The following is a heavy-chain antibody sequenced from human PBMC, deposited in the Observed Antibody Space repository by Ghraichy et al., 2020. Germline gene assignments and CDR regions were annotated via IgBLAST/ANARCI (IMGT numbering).Heavy chain of an antibody. CDR1: GFTFSSHS. CDR2: ISYEGNSK. J-gene: IGHJ3*02. Sequence: GGSLRLSCEASGFTFSSHSMHWVRQAPGKGLEWLAVISYEGNSKYYADSVKGRFTISRDNSQNTVFLQMNSLTIDETALYYCASSRPRRFNSNALDIWGQGTMVTVSS. CDR3: ASSRPRRFNSNALDI. V-gene: IGHV3-30-3*01.